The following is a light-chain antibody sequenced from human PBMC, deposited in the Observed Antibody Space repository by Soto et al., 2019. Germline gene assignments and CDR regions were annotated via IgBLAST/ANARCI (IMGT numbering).Light chain of an antibody. Sequence: QSVLTQPPSASGTPGQRVTISCSGSTSNIETNTVSWFQQLPRTAPKLLIYSNNQRHSGVPDRFSGSKSGTSASMAISGLQPEDEADYYCAAWDDSLNGPHYVFGTGTKVTVL. CDR3: AAWDDSLNGPHYV. CDR1: TSNIETNT. J-gene: IGLJ1*01. V-gene: IGLV1-44*01. CDR2: SNN.